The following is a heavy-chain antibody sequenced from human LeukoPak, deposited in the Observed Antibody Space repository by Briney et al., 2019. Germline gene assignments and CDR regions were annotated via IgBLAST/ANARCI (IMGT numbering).Heavy chain of an antibody. Sequence: PGGSLRLSCAASGFTFSSYWMHWVRQAPGTGLVWVSRITSDGSSTVYADSVKGRFTISRDNAKDTLYLQMNSLRVEDTAVYYCARGLHAGGQGTLVTVSS. V-gene: IGHV3-74*03. CDR3: ARGLHA. CDR2: ITSDGSST. D-gene: IGHD4-11*01. J-gene: IGHJ4*02. CDR1: GFTFSSYW.